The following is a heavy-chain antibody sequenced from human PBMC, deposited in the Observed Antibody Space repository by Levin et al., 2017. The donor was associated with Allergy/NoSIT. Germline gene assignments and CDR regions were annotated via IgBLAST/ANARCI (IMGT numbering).Heavy chain of an antibody. J-gene: IGHJ4*02. Sequence: PSETLSLTCAVYGGSFGDYYWNWIRQPPGKGLEWIGEINHSGSTNSNPSLKSRVTISVDTSKNQFSLRLSSVTAADTAVYYCARGPSLAATIGEGTFDYWGQGTLVTVSS. CDR1: GGSFGDYY. V-gene: IGHV4-34*01. D-gene: IGHD5-12*01. CDR3: ARGPSLAATIGEGTFDY. CDR2: INHSGST.